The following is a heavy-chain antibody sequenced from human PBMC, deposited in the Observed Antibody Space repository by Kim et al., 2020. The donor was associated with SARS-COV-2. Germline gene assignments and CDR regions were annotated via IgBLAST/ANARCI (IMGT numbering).Heavy chain of an antibody. CDR1: GFTFTSNW. CDR3: ARGRGADY. Sequence: LSLTCAASGFTFTSNWMTWFRLAPGKGLEWVANIKHDGSEKYYLDSVKGRFTISRDNARNSVSLQMNNLRDADTAVYYCARGRGADYWGQGTLVTVS. CDR2: IKHDGSEK. J-gene: IGHJ4*02. V-gene: IGHV3-7*01. D-gene: IGHD3-10*01.